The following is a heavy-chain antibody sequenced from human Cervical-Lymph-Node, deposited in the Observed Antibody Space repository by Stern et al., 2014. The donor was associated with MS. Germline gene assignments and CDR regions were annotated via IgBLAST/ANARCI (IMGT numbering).Heavy chain of an antibody. CDR3: AKDEGYGSGCYLGFDF. D-gene: IGHD6-19*01. CDR2: IGGSDGST. CDR1: GFTFSSYA. V-gene: IGHV3-23*01. J-gene: IGHJ4*02. Sequence: EVQLLESGGGLVQPGGSLRISCAASGFTFSSYAMTWVRQAPGKGLEWVSAIGGSDGSTYYADSVKGRFTISRDNAKNTLYLQMNSLRAEDPAIYYCAKDEGYGSGCYLGFDFWGQGTLVTVSS.